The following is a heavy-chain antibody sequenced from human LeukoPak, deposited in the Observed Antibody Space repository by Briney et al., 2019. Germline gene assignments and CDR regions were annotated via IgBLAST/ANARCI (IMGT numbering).Heavy chain of an antibody. D-gene: IGHD6-13*01. Sequence: KPSETLSLTCAVSGGSMNCTNWWSWVGQPPGTGLDWIEEYYRSESIHYNPSLKSRVTISVDTSTNQFSLKLSSVTAADTAVYYCARIGSFRIAAAGDYYYYYYKDVWGKGTTVTVSS. CDR2: YYRSESI. CDR1: GGSMNCTNW. CDR3: ARIGSFRIAAAGDYYYYYYKDV. J-gene: IGHJ6*03. V-gene: IGHV4-4*02.